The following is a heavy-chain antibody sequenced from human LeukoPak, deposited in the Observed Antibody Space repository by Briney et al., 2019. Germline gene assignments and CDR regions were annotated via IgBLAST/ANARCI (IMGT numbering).Heavy chain of an antibody. CDR2: INHSGST. Sequence: KPSETPSLTCAVYGGAFSGFYWGWIRQPPGKGLGWIGEINHSGSTNYNLSLKSRVTISVDTSKNQFSPKLSSVTAADTAVYYCARVVVVAAGHDYWGQGTLVTVSS. CDR1: GGAFSGFY. J-gene: IGHJ4*02. D-gene: IGHD2-15*01. V-gene: IGHV4-34*01. CDR3: ARVVVVAAGHDY.